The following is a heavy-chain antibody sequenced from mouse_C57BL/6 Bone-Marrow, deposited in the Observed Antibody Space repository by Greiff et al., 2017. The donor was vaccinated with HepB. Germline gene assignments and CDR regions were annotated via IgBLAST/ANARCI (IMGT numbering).Heavy chain of an antibody. CDR2: ISSGSSTI. V-gene: IGHV5-17*01. CDR3: ARGYYGSSYKDFDV. Sequence: EVHLVESGGGLVKPGGSLKLSCAASGFTFSDYGMHWVRQAPEKGLEWVAYISSGSSTIYYADTVKGRFTISRDNAKNTLFLQMTSLRSEDTAMYYCARGYYGSSYKDFDVWGTGTTVTVSS. J-gene: IGHJ1*03. CDR1: GFTFSDYG. D-gene: IGHD1-1*01.